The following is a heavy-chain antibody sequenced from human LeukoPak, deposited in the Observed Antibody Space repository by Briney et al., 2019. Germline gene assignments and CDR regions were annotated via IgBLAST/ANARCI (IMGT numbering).Heavy chain of an antibody. CDR3: ARDLGRVDS. V-gene: IGHV4-59*11. D-gene: IGHD1-26*01. Sequence: SETLSLTCTISGASISSHYWSWIRQPPGKELEWIGYIDNGGSPNYSPSLRSRVTISVVTYKHQFSLKLNSVTAADTAVYYCARDLGRVDSWGQGTLVTVSS. J-gene: IGHJ4*02. CDR1: GASISSHY. CDR2: IDNGGSP.